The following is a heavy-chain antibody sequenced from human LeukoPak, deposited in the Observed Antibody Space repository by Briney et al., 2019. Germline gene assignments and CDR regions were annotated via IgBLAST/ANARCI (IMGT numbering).Heavy chain of an antibody. V-gene: IGHV3-33*01. Sequence: GRSLRLSCAASGFTFSSYGMHWVRQAPGKGLEWVAFIRYDGSNKYYADSVKGRFTISRDNSKNTLYLQMNSLRAEDTAVCYCARDLNDFWSGYYPDYWGQGTLVTVSS. CDR2: IRYDGSNK. CDR1: GFTFSSYG. J-gene: IGHJ4*02. D-gene: IGHD3-3*01. CDR3: ARDLNDFWSGYYPDY.